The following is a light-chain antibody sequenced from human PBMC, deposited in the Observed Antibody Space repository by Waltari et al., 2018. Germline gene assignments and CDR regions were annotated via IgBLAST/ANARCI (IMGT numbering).Light chain of an antibody. J-gene: IGLJ1*01. Sequence: GQSITISCTGTSNDVGGYNSISWYQQHPGKAPKLIIYDVTKRPSGVSDRFSGSKSGNTDSLTISGLQAEDEADYYCCSYARSNTYVFGTGTKVTVL. CDR3: CSYARSNTYV. V-gene: IGLV2-14*03. CDR2: DVT. CDR1: SNDVGGYNS.